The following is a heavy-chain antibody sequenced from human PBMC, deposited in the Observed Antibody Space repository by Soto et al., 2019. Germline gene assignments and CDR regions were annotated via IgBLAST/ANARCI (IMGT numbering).Heavy chain of an antibody. J-gene: IGHJ6*02. CDR1: GFTFSGSA. D-gene: IGHD6-13*01. Sequence: GGSLRLSCAASGFTFSGSAMHWVRQASGKGLEWVGRIRSKANSYATAYAASVKGRFTISRDDSKNTAYLQMNSLKTEDTAVYYCTRGVATYSSSWSYYYYYGMAVWGQGTTVTVSS. CDR2: IRSKANSYAT. V-gene: IGHV3-73*01. CDR3: TRGVATYSSSWSYYYYYGMAV.